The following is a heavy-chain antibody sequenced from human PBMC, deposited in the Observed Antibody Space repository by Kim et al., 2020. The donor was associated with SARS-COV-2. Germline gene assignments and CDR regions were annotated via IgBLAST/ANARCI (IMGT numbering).Heavy chain of an antibody. CDR3: ARGAKYYYGSGSYYARDYYYYMDV. D-gene: IGHD3-10*01. V-gene: IGHV4-34*01. J-gene: IGHJ6*03. CDR1: GGSFSGYY. Sequence: SETLSLTCAVYGGSFSGYYWSWIRQPPGKGLEWIGEINHSGSTNYNPSLKSRVTISVDTSKNQFSLKLSSVTAADTAVYYCARGAKYYYGSGSYYARDYYYYMDVWGKGTTVTVSS. CDR2: INHSGST.